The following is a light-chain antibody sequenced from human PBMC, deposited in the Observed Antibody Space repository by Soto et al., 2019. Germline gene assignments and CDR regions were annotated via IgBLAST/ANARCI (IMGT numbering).Light chain of an antibody. Sequence: DLPMTQSPSTLSASVGDRVNITCRASQSISIWVAWYQQKPGKAPTLLINDASNLESGVPSRFSGSGSGTEFTLTISSLQPDDSATYYCQQYNSYSVAFGQGTRLEIE. V-gene: IGKV1-5*01. J-gene: IGKJ5*01. CDR1: QSISIW. CDR3: QQYNSYSVA. CDR2: DAS.